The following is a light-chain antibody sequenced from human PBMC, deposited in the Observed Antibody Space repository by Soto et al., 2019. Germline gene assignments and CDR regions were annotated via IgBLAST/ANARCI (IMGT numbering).Light chain of an antibody. CDR2: SNN. J-gene: IGLJ1*01. CDR1: SSNIGSNT. Sequence: QSVLPQPPSASGTPGQRVTISCSGSSSNIGSNTVNWYQQLPGMAPKLLIYSNNQRPSGVPDRFSGSKSGTSASLAISGLQSEDEADYYCAAWDDSLTGFYVFGIATKVTVL. V-gene: IGLV1-44*01. CDR3: AAWDDSLTGFYV.